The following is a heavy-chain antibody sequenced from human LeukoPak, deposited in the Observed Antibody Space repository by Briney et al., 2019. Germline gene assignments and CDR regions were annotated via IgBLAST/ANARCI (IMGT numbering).Heavy chain of an antibody. Sequence: GESLKISCKASGYRFTNYYIAWVRQMPGKGLEWMGITHPGDSDTRYSPTFQGQVTISVDKSISTAYLQWSSLKASDTAMYYCARLGYSSSWYGHWFDPWGQGTLVTVSS. CDR1: GYRFTNYY. V-gene: IGHV5-51*01. D-gene: IGHD6-13*01. CDR2: THPGDSDT. CDR3: ARLGYSSSWYGHWFDP. J-gene: IGHJ5*02.